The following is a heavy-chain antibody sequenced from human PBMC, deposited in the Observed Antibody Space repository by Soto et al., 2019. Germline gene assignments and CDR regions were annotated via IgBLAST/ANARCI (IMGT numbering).Heavy chain of an antibody. CDR3: ARHIRFLDPNNWFDP. Sequence: PSETLSLTCTVSGGSISSSSYYWGWIRQPPGKGLEWIGSIYYSGSTYYNPSLKSRVTISVDTSKNQFSLKLSSVTAADTAVYYCARHIRFLDPNNWFDPRGQGTLVTVSS. D-gene: IGHD3-3*01. CDR1: GGSISSSSYY. J-gene: IGHJ5*02. V-gene: IGHV4-39*01. CDR2: IYYSGST.